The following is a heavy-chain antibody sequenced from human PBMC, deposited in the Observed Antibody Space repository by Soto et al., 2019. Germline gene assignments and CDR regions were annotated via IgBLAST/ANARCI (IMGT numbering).Heavy chain of an antibody. CDR3: ARSPCGGDCYYNWFDP. J-gene: IGHJ5*02. V-gene: IGHV4-31*03. Sequence: PSETLSLTCTVSGGSISSGGYYWSWIRQHPGKGLEWIGYIYYSGSTYYNPSLKSRVTISVDTSKNQLSLKLSSVTAADTAVYYCARSPCGGDCYYNWFDPWGQGTLVTVSS. CDR2: IYYSGST. CDR1: GGSISSGGYY. D-gene: IGHD2-21*02.